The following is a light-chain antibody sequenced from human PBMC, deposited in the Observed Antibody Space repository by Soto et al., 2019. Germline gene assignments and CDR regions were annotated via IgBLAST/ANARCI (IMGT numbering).Light chain of an antibody. CDR3: QQSYSTPPT. CDR1: QTISNY. CDR2: DAS. Sequence: DIRMTQSPSSLSASAGDRVTITCRASQTISNYLNWYQHNPGKAPKLLISDASSLQSGVPSRFSGGGSGTDFTLTISNLQPEDFATYYCQQSYSTPPTFGQGTKVDIK. J-gene: IGKJ2*01. V-gene: IGKV1-39*01.